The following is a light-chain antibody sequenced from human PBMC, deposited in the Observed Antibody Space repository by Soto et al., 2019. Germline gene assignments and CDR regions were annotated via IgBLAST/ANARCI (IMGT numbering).Light chain of an antibody. J-gene: IGKJ1*01. CDR2: GAS. CDR3: QQYGSSPRT. V-gene: IGKV3-20*01. CDR1: QSVSSN. Sequence: EIVLTQSPGTLSLSPGERATLSCGASQSVSSNLAWYQQKPGQAPRLLIYGASSRATGIPDRFSGSGSGTDFTLTISRLEPEDFAVYYCQQYGSSPRTFGQGTKVDIK.